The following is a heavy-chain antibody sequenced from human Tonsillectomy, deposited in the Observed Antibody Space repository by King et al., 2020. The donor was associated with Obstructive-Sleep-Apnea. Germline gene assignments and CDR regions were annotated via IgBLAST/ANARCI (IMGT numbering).Heavy chain of an antibody. CDR2: FYYSGST. Sequence: QLQESGPGLVKPSETLSLTCTVSGGSVSNRDYYWGWIRQPPGKGLEWIGYFYYSGSTYDNPSLKSRVTISIDTSKNQFSLKLSSVTAADTAVYYCARDSGPWGQGTLVTVSS. D-gene: IGHD3-10*01. CDR1: GGSVSNRDYY. CDR3: ARDSGP. V-gene: IGHV4-39*07. J-gene: IGHJ4*02.